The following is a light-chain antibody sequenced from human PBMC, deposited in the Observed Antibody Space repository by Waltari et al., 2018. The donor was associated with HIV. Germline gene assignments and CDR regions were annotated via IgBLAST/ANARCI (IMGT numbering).Light chain of an antibody. V-gene: IGLV1-40*01. CDR2: TNR. CDR1: RSNIGAGYD. Sequence: QSVLTQPPSVSRAPGQRVTISCNGTRSNIGAGYDVPWYQHFPGAAPQVLIYTNRHRPSRVPDRFSGSKSGSSASLAISGLQAEDEADYYCQSYDSSLSGSVFGGGTKLTVL. CDR3: QSYDSSLSGSV. J-gene: IGLJ2*01.